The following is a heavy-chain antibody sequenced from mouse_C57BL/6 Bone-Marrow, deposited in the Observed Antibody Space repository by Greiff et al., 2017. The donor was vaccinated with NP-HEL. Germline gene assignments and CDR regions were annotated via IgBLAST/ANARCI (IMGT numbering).Heavy chain of an antibody. V-gene: IGHV1-22*01. J-gene: IGHJ4*01. CDR2: INPNNGGT. CDR3: SNSYYAMDY. CDR1: GYTFTDYN. Sequence: EVQLQQSGPELVKPGASVKMSCKASGYTFTDYNMHWVKQSHGKSLEWIGYINPNNGGTSYNQKFKGKATWTVNKSSSTAYMELRSLTSEDSAVYYCSNSYYAMDYWGQGTSVTVSS. D-gene: IGHD2-5*01.